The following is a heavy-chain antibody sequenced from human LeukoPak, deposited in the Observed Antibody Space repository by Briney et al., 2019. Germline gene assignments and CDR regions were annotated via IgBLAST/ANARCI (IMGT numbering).Heavy chain of an antibody. CDR3: AKDRYYYDSSIGLYYFDY. Sequence: GGSLRLSCAASGFSFSTYALGWVRQAPGKGLEWVSSISNSGGSSYYADSVKGRFTISRDNSKNTLYLQMNSLRAEDTAVYYCAKDRYYYDSSIGLYYFDYWGQGTLVTVSS. V-gene: IGHV3-23*01. CDR2: ISNSGGSS. D-gene: IGHD3-22*01. J-gene: IGHJ4*02. CDR1: GFSFSTYA.